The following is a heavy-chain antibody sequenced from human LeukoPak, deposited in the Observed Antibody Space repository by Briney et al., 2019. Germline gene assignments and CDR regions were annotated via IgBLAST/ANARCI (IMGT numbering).Heavy chain of an antibody. D-gene: IGHD1-26*01. Sequence: GGSLRLSCAAPGFTFSSYWMSWVRQAPGKGLEWVANIKQDGSEKYYVDSVKGRFTISRDNAKNSLYLQMNSLRAEDTAVYYCARVWEWELLDYWGQGTLVTVSS. J-gene: IGHJ4*02. V-gene: IGHV3-7*01. CDR3: ARVWEWELLDY. CDR2: IKQDGSEK. CDR1: GFTFSSYW.